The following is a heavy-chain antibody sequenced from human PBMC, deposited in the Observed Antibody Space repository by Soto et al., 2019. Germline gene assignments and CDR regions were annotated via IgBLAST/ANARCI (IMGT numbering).Heavy chain of an antibody. D-gene: IGHD1-26*01. CDR2: IWNDGSNS. V-gene: IGHV3-33*01. CDR1: GFTCNNYG. CDR3: ARRQIPPPTRGASNARGAMDV. Sequence: QVQLVESGGGVVQPGRSLRLSCAASGFTCNNYGMHWVRQAPGKGLEWLAVIWNDGSNSSYANSVKGRFTISRDNSKNTLYLQMSSLRAEDTGVYYCARRQIPPPTRGASNARGAMDVWGQGTTVTVSS. J-gene: IGHJ6*02.